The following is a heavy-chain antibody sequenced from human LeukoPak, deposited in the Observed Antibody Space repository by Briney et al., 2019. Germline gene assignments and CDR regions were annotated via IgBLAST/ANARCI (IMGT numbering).Heavy chain of an antibody. CDR3: ARGCIAVAGTLWFDP. CDR2: ISAYNGNT. CDR1: GYTFTSYG. V-gene: IGHV1-18*01. J-gene: IGHJ5*02. D-gene: IGHD6-19*01. Sequence: ASVKVSCKASGYTFTSYGISWVRQAPGQGLEWMGWISAYNGNTNYAQKLQGRVTMTTDTSTSTASMELRSLRSDDTAVYYCARGCIAVAGTLWFDPWGQGTLVTVSS.